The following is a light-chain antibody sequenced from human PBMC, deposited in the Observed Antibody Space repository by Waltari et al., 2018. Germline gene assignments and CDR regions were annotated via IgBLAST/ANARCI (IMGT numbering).Light chain of an antibody. CDR3: QHYVRLPAT. CDR1: QGVSRA. J-gene: IGKJ1*01. Sequence: EIVLTQSPGTLSLSPGERATLSCRASQGVSRALAWNQQKPGQAPRLLIYGTSNRATGIPDRFSGSGSGTDFSLTISRLEPEDVAVYFCQHYVRLPATFGQGTKVEIK. CDR2: GTS. V-gene: IGKV3-20*01.